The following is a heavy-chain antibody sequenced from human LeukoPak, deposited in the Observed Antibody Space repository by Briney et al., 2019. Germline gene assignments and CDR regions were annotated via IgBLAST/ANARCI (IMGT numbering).Heavy chain of an antibody. CDR2: IYWDDDK. CDR3: AHRRPTYYDILTGYYGDWFDP. V-gene: IGHV2-5*02. D-gene: IGHD3-9*01. Sequence: SGPTLVNPTQTLTLTCTFSGFSLSTSGVGGGWIRQPPGKALEWLALIYWDDDKRYSPSLKSRLTITKDTSKNQVVLTMTNMDPVDTSTYYCAHRRPTYYDILTGYYGDWFDPWGQGTLVTVSS. CDR1: GFSLSTSGVG. J-gene: IGHJ5*02.